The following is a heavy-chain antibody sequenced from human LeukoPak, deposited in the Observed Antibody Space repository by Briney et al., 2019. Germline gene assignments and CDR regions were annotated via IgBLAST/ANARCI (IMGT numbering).Heavy chain of an antibody. CDR3: AREGKSSGWYGAYYFDY. V-gene: IGHV3-66*01. J-gene: IGHJ4*02. D-gene: IGHD6-19*01. CDR1: GFTVSSNY. Sequence: GGSLRLSCAASGFTVSSNYMSWVRQAPGKGLEWVSVIYSGGSTYYADSVKGRFTISRDNSKNTLYLQMNSLRAEDTAVYYCAREGKSSGWYGAYYFDYWGQGTLVTVSS. CDR2: IYSGGST.